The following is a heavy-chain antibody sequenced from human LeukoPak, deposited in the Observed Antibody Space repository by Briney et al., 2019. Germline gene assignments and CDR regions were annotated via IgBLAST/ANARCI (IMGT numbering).Heavy chain of an antibody. D-gene: IGHD5-18*01. CDR3: AGVHRAGYSYGQYYFDY. V-gene: IGHV4-59*08. CDR2: IYYTGST. Sequence: SETLSLTCTVSGGSISSYYWSWIRQPPGKGLEWIGYIYYTGSTNYNPSLKSRDTISVDTSKNQFSLKLSSVTAADTAVYYCAGVHRAGYSYGQYYFDYWGQGTLVTVSS. J-gene: IGHJ4*02. CDR1: GGSISSYY.